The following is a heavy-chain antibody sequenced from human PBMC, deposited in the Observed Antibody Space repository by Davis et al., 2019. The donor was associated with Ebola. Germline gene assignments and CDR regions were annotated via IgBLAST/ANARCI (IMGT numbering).Heavy chain of an antibody. CDR1: GFTFSSYW. D-gene: IGHD2-2*02. J-gene: IGHJ6*04. CDR3: AKDTSPTLYGYYYYGMDV. V-gene: IGHV3-9*01. Sequence: PGGSLRLSCAASGFTFSSYWMHWVRQAPGKGLEWVSGISWNSGSLGYADSVKGRFTIPIDNTKHYLYLQMNSLGAEDTALYYYAKDTSPTLYGYYYYGMDVWGKGTTVTVSS. CDR2: ISWNSGSL.